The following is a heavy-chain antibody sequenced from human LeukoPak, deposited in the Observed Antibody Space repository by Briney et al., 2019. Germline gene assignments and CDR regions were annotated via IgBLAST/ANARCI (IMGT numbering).Heavy chain of an antibody. CDR1: GFTFSNSA. D-gene: IGHD3-22*01. V-gene: IGHV3-7*01. CDR3: ARINYDSSGTFDY. CDR2: IKQDGSEK. Sequence: GGSLRLSCAASGFTFSNSAMTWVRQAPGKGLEWVANIKQDGSEKYYVDSVKGRFTISRDNAKNSLFLQMNSLRAEDTAVYYCARINYDSSGTFDYWGQGTLVTVSS. J-gene: IGHJ4*02.